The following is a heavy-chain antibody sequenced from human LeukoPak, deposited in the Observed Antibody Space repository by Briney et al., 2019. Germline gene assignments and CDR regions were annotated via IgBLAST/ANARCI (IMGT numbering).Heavy chain of an antibody. J-gene: IGHJ5*02. CDR1: GFTVSSNY. CDR2: IYSGGST. D-gene: IGHD3-10*01. CDR3: ARELLWFGEAAGFDP. Sequence: GGSLRLSCAASGFTVSSNYMSWVRQAPGKGLEWVSVIYSGGSTYYADSVKGRFTISRDNSKNTLYLQMNSLRAEDTAVYYCARELLWFGEAAGFDPWGQGTLVTVTS. V-gene: IGHV3-53*01.